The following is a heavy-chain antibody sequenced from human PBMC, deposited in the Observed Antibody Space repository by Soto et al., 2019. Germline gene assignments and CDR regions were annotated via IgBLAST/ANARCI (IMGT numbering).Heavy chain of an antibody. V-gene: IGHV3-30*18. D-gene: IGHD2-15*01. CDR2: TSYDGTNK. CDR1: GFIFSTHG. CDR3: AKDLSGARWYYDALDV. J-gene: IGHJ6*02. Sequence: PGGSLRLSCEVSGFIFSTHGMHWVRQAPGKGLEWVAGTSYDGTNKYYARSVQGRFTISRENSMKTLYLQMNSLRTEDTAVYYCAKDLSGARWYYDALDVWGQGTTVTVSS.